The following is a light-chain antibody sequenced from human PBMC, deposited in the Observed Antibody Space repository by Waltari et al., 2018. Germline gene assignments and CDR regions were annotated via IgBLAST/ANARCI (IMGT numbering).Light chain of an antibody. CDR1: QSLLQSDGKTY. J-gene: IGKJ2*01. V-gene: IGKV2D-29*01. CDR3: MQTTHWRS. Sequence: EIVMTQTPLSLSVTXXQAASITCKSSQSLLQSDGKTYLYWYLQRAGQSPQLLIYEVSKRFSGVSDRISGSGSGTDFTLTISRVETDDVGIYFCMQTTHWRSFGRGTKLEIK. CDR2: EVS.